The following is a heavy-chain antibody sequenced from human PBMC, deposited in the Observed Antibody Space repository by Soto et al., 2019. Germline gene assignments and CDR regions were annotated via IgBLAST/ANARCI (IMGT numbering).Heavy chain of an antibody. CDR1: GGSFSKFY. D-gene: IGHD2-21*02. V-gene: IGHV4-59*01. J-gene: IGHJ6*02. Sequence: SETLSLTCAVYGGSFSKFYWNWIRQPPGKGLEWIGYMYNTGSTVYNPSFKSRVTISVDTSKNQFSLKLNSVTAADTAVYYCARDLWGYCGTDCYPLDVWGQGTTVTVSS. CDR3: ARDLWGYCGTDCYPLDV. CDR2: MYNTGST.